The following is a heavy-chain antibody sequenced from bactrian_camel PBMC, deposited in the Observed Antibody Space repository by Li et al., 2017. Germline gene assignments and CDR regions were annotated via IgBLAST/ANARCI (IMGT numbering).Heavy chain of an antibody. CDR2: ITGSSGSI. J-gene: IGHJ4*01. Sequence: DVQLVESGGGLVQPGGSLRLSCVASGFTFSNSVMSWVRQAPGKGVEWVSTITGSSGSIAYADSVKGRFTCSRDNTKSTLYLQLNTLKTEDTAKYYCAKGGPGGTRGQGTQVTVS. V-gene: IGHV3S40*01. CDR3: AKGGPGGT. D-gene: IGHD7*01. CDR1: GFTFSNSV.